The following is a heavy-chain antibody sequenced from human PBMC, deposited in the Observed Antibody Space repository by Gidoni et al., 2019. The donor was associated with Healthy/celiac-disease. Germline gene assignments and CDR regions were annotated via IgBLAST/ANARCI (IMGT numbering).Heavy chain of an antibody. CDR2: ISGSGGST. Sequence: EVQLLESGGGLVQPGGSLRLSCAASGFTFSSYAMSWVRRAPGKGLEWVSAISGSGGSTYYADSVKGRFTISRDNSKNTLYLQMNSLRAEDTAVYYCAKGGGYQLLSPLGDYWGQGTLVTVSS. CDR1: GFTFSSYA. CDR3: AKGGGYQLLSPLGDY. J-gene: IGHJ4*02. V-gene: IGHV3-23*01. D-gene: IGHD2-2*01.